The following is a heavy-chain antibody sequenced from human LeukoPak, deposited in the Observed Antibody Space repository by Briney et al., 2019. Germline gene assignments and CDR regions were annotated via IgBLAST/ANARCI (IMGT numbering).Heavy chain of an antibody. CDR1: GFTFSSYE. J-gene: IGHJ4*02. Sequence: GGSLRLSCAASGFTFSSYEMNWVRQAPGKGLEWVSYISSSCSTIYYADSVKGRFTISRDNAKNSLYLQMNSLRAEDTAVYYCASKGRYCSGGSCYGPWGYYFDYWGQGTLVTVSS. V-gene: IGHV3-48*03. CDR2: ISSSCSTI. D-gene: IGHD2-15*01. CDR3: ASKGRYCSGGSCYGPWGYYFDY.